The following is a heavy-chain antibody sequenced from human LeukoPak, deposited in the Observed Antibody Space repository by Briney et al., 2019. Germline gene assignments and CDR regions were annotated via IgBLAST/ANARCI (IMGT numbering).Heavy chain of an antibody. CDR3: ARQSSWYVTDY. J-gene: IGHJ4*02. Sequence: SETLSLTCTVSGASISSYFWNWIRQPAGKGLEWIGRVYNSGTTNYNPSLKSRVTMSVDTSKNQFSLKLSSVTAADTAVYFCARQSSWYVTDYWGQGTLVTVSS. D-gene: IGHD1-14*01. V-gene: IGHV4-4*07. CDR1: GASISSYF. CDR2: VYNSGTT.